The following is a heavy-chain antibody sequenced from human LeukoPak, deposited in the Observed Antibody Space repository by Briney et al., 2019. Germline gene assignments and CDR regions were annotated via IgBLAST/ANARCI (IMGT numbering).Heavy chain of an antibody. CDR1: GGSFSGYY. CDR3: ARGSGYDFWSGLRSYYYYYMDV. CDR2: INHSGST. V-gene: IGHV4-34*01. J-gene: IGHJ6*03. Sequence: PSETLSLTCAVYGGSFSGYYWSWIRQPPGKGLEWIGEINHSGSTNYNPSLKSRVTISVDTSKDQFSLKLSSVTAADTAVYYCARGSGYDFWSGLRSYYYYYMDVWGKGTTVTVSS. D-gene: IGHD3-3*01.